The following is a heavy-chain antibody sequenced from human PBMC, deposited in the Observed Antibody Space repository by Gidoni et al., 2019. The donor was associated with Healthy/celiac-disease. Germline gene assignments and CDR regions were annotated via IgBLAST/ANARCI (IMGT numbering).Heavy chain of an antibody. D-gene: IGHD3-10*01. V-gene: IGHV1-46*01. CDR1: GYTFTSYY. CDR3: ARDTSNTMVRGPFDY. J-gene: IGHJ4*02. Sequence: QVQLVQSGAEVKKPGASVKVSCKASGYTFTSYYMHWVRQAPGQGLEWMGIINPSGGSTSYAQKFQGRVTMTRDTSTSTVYMELSSLRSEDTAVYYCARDTSNTMVRGPFDYWGQGTLVTVSS. CDR2: INPSGGST.